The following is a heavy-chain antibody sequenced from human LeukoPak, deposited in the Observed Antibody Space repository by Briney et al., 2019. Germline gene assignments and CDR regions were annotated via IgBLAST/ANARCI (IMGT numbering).Heavy chain of an antibody. Sequence: SVKVSCKASGGTFSSYAISWVRQAPGQGLEWMGGIIPIFGTANYAQKFRGRVTITADESTSTAYMELSSLRSEDTAVYYCARGAEATVDLYYFDYWGQGTLVTVSS. V-gene: IGHV1-69*01. J-gene: IGHJ4*02. CDR3: ARGAEATVDLYYFDY. D-gene: IGHD4-23*01. CDR1: GGTFSSYA. CDR2: IIPIFGTA.